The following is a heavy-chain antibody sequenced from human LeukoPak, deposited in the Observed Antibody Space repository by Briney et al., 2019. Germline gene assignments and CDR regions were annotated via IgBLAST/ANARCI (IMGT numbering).Heavy chain of an antibody. Sequence: SQTLSLTCTVSGGSISSGGYYWSWIRQHPGKGLEWIGYIYYSGSTYYNPSLKSRVTISVDTSKNQFSLKLSSVTAADTAVYYCARVRKFVVVGSFDPWGQGTLVTVSS. J-gene: IGHJ5*02. CDR2: IYYSGST. V-gene: IGHV4-31*03. CDR3: ARVRKFVVVGSFDP. CDR1: GGSISSGGYY. D-gene: IGHD2-2*01.